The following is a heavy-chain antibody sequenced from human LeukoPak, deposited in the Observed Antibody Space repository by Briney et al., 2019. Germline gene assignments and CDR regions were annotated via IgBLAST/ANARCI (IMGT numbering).Heavy chain of an antibody. CDR2: ISSGGGST. CDR1: GFTFSSYA. Sequence: GGSLRLSCAASGFTFSSYAMSWVRQAPGHGLEWVSAISSGGGSTYYADSVKGRFTISRDNSKNTLYLQMSSLRVEDTAVYYCARSISAAGIFWLDHWGLGTLVTVSS. V-gene: IGHV3-23*01. D-gene: IGHD6-13*01. J-gene: IGHJ4*02. CDR3: ARSISAAGIFWLDH.